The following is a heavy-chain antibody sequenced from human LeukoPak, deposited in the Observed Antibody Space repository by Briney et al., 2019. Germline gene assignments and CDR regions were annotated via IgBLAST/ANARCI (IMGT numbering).Heavy chain of an antibody. J-gene: IGHJ4*02. Sequence: GESLKISCKGSGYSFTSYWIGWVRQMPGKGLEWMGIIYPGDSDTRYSPSFQGQVTISADKSISTAYLQWSSLKASDTAMYYCARPGSGYSSGWAFDYWGQGTLDTVSS. V-gene: IGHV5-51*01. CDR2: IYPGDSDT. CDR3: ARPGSGYSSGWAFDY. CDR1: GYSFTSYW. D-gene: IGHD6-19*01.